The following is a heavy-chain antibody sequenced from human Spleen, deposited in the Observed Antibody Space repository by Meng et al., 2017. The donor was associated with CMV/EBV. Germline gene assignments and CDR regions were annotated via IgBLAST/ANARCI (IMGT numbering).Heavy chain of an antibody. CDR2: IKSKTDGGPP. V-gene: IGHV3-15*01. CDR1: GFTFSTSW. Sequence: SGFTFSTSWMSWVRQAPGKGLELVGLIKSKTDGGPPDYAAPVKGRFTISRDDSKTTLFLRMNSLKTEDTAVYYCTAGPAALDAFDIWGQGTMVTVSS. D-gene: IGHD2-2*01. J-gene: IGHJ3*02. CDR3: TAGPAALDAFDI.